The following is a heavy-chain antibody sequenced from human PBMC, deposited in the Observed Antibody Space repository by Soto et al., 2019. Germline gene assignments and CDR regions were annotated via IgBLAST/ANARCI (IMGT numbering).Heavy chain of an antibody. V-gene: IGHV1-3*01. CDR2: INAGNGNT. CDR3: ASLGYCITTTCFEAYWYQYGMDV. CDR1: GYTFTSYG. D-gene: IGHD2-2*01. J-gene: IGHJ6*02. Sequence: ASVKVSCKASGYTFTSYGVNWVRQAPGQRLECLGWINAGNGNTKYSQKFQDRVTITRDTSASTVYLELSSLRFEDTAVYYCASLGYCITTTCFEAYWYQYGMDVWGQGTTVTVSS.